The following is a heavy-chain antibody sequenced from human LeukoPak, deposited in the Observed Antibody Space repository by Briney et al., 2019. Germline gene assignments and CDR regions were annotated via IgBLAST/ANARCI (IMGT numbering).Heavy chain of an antibody. J-gene: IGHJ4*02. CDR3: ARGSSGYYLGRVGY. Sequence: APVKVSCKASGYTFTSYDINWVRQATGQGLEWMGWMNPNSGNTGYAQKFQGRVTMTRNTSISTAYMELSSLRSEDTAVYYCARGSSGYYLGRVGYWGQGTLVTVSS. CDR1: GYTFTSYD. D-gene: IGHD3-22*01. V-gene: IGHV1-8*01. CDR2: MNPNSGNT.